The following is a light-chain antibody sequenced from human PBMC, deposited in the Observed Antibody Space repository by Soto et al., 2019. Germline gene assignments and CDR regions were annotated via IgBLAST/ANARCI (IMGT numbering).Light chain of an antibody. V-gene: IGKV3-11*01. Sequence: EIVLTQSPATLSLSPGERATLSCRASQNVSRYLAWYQQKPGQAPRLLIYDASNRATGIPARFSGSGSGTDFTLTISSLEPEDVAVYYCQQSYNWVFGGGTKVEIK. CDR1: QNVSRY. CDR3: QQSYNWV. J-gene: IGKJ4*01. CDR2: DAS.